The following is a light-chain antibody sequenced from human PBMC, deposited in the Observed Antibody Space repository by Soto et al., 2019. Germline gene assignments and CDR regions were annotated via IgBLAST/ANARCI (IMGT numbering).Light chain of an antibody. CDR1: LSVPSRS. V-gene: IGKV3D-15*01. Sequence: PVYRASLSCSTSLSVPSRSLAWYQQRPGQPPRALISAASTRAADIPDRFSGSGCGTDFTLTISGLQSEVFAVYYWQQYDFWALTFGQGN. J-gene: IGKJ2*01. CDR3: QQYDFWALT. CDR2: AAS.